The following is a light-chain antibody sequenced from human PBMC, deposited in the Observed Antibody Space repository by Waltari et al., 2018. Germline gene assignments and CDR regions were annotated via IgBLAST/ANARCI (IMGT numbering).Light chain of an antibody. CDR3: SSFTSRTTVV. V-gene: IGLV2-14*03. CDR2: DVS. J-gene: IGLJ2*01. CDR1: SSDVGGSNY. Sequence: QSALTQPASVSGSPGQSITIPCSGTSSDVGGSNYVPWYQQYPGKAPKLMIYDVSNRPSGVSDRFSGSKSGNTASLTISGLQAEDEADYHCSSFTSRTTVVFGGGTKLTVL.